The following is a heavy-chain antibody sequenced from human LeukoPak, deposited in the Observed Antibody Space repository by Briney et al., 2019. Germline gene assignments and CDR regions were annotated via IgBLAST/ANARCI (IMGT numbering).Heavy chain of an antibody. CDR1: GGSISSYY. J-gene: IGHJ5*02. CDR3: ARVGSLRLGELSFGT. Sequence: PSETLSLTCTVSGGSISSYYWSWIRQPPGKGLEWIGYIYYSGSTNYNPSLKSRVTISVDTSKNQFSLKLSSVTAADTAVYYCARVGSLRLGELSFGTWGQGTLVTVSS. CDR2: IYYSGST. V-gene: IGHV4-59*01. D-gene: IGHD3-16*02.